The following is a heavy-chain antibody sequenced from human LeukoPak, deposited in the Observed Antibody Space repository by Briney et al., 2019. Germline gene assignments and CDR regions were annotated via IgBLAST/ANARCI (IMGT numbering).Heavy chain of an antibody. CDR1: GGSMNNYY. CDR3: ASGRFPEARADY. V-gene: IGHV4-59*01. J-gene: IGHJ4*02. CDR2: IYYRATP. D-gene: IGHD3-16*01. Sequence: PSETLSLTCTVSGGSMNNYYWSWVRQPPRKGQEWIGYIYYRATPTYNPALKCRLTSSVDTSKEQFSLKLTHATVADTAVYYCASGRFPEARADYWGPGTMVTVSS.